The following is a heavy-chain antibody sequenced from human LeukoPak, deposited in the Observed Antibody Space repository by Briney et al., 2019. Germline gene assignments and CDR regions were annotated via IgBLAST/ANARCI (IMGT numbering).Heavy chain of an antibody. D-gene: IGHD2-15*01. J-gene: IGHJ6*03. CDR3: ARDGHCSGGSSGYWEYYYYYMDV. CDR2: INPNSGGT. CDR1: GFTFSSYG. V-gene: IGHV1-2*02. Sequence: GGSLRLSCAASGFTFSSYGMHWVRQAPGQGLEWMGWINPNSGGTNYAQKFQGRVTMTRDTSISTAYMELSRLRSDDAAVYYCARDGHCSGGSSGYWEYYYYYMDVWGKGTTVTVSS.